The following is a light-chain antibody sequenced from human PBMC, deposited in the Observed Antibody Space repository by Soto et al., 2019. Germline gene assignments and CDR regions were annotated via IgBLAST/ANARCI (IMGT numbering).Light chain of an antibody. CDR2: DAA. Sequence: DIQMTQSPSSLSASVGDRVTITCQASQDISNFLNWYQHKPGKAPKLLIYDAATLKTGVPSRFSGSGSGTHFTFTISSLQPEDIATYYCQQYNNFPVFGPGTKVEIK. V-gene: IGKV1-33*01. CDR1: QDISNF. J-gene: IGKJ1*01. CDR3: QQYNNFPV.